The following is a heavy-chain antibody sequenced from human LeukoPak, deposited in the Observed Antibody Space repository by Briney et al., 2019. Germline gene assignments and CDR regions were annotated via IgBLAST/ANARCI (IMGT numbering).Heavy chain of an antibody. V-gene: IGHV3-30*04. CDR2: ISYDGSNK. Sequence: GGSLRLSCAASGFTFSSYAIHWVRQAPGKGLEWVAVISYDGSNKYYADSVKGRFTISRDNSKNTLYLQMNSLRAEDTAVYYCARPRKYCSGGSFCSYYMDVWGKGTTVTVSS. CDR3: ARPRKYCSGGSFCSYYMDV. CDR1: GFTFSSYA. D-gene: IGHD2-15*01. J-gene: IGHJ6*03.